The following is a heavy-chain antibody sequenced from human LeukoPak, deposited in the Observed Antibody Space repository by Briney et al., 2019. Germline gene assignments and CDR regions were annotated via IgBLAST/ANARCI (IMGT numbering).Heavy chain of an antibody. D-gene: IGHD4-17*01. Sequence: ASVKVSCKASGYTFTHYTMHWVRQAPGQGLEWMGWINVGNGNTKRSQKFQGRVTITADESTSTAYMELSSLRSEDTAVYYCARGPSHYGDYNYFGYWGQGTLVTVSS. J-gene: IGHJ4*02. CDR3: ARGPSHYGDYNYFGY. V-gene: IGHV1-3*01. CDR2: INVGNGNT. CDR1: GYTFTHYT.